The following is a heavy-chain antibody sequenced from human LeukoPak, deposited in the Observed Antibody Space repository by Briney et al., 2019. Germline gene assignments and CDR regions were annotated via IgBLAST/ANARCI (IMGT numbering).Heavy chain of an antibody. D-gene: IGHD3-22*01. CDR2: ISYDGSNK. Sequence: GRSLRLSCAVSGFTFSSYAMHWVRQAPGKGLEWVAVISYDGSNKYYADSVKGRFTISRDNSKNTLYLQMNSLRAEDTAVYYCAKDAGRDYYDSSGYYYVDAFDIWGQGTMVTVSS. V-gene: IGHV3-30-3*01. J-gene: IGHJ3*02. CDR3: AKDAGRDYYDSSGYYYVDAFDI. CDR1: GFTFSSYA.